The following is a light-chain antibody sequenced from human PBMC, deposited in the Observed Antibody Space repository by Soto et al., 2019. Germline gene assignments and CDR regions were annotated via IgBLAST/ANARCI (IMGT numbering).Light chain of an antibody. V-gene: IGLV2-14*03. J-gene: IGLJ1*01. CDR2: DVS. CDR3: SPYTSSSTLSTYV. Sequence: QSVVPPPAPLSGSPGQSNTTSFPGTTSDIGGYNYVSWYQHHPGKAPKLMIYDVSNRPSGVSDRFSGSKSGNTASLIISGLQAEDEADYYCSPYTSSSTLSTYVFGTGTKVTVL. CDR1: TSDIGGYNY.